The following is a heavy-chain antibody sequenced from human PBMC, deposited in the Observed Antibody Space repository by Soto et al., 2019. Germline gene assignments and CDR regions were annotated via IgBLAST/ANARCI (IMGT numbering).Heavy chain of an antibody. D-gene: IGHD6-19*01. Sequence: EVQLVESGGGLVQPGGSLRLSCAASGFTVSSNYMSWVRQAPGKGLEWVSVIYSGGSTYYADSVKGRFTISRDNSKNKLYLQMNSLRAEDTAVYDCSRDRIAVAGNPEYFQHWGQGTLVTVSS. CDR3: SRDRIAVAGNPEYFQH. J-gene: IGHJ1*01. CDR1: GFTVSSNY. V-gene: IGHV3-66*01. CDR2: IYSGGST.